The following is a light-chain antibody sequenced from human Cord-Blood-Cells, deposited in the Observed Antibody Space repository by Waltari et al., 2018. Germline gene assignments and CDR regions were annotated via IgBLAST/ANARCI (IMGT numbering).Light chain of an antibody. CDR3: QQYDNLPIT. V-gene: IGKV1-33*01. CDR2: DAS. Sequence: IQMTQSPSSLSASVGDRVTITCQASQDISNYLNLYQQKPGKAPKLLIYDASNLETGVPSRFSGSVSGTDFTFTISSLQPEDIATYYCQQYDNLPITFGQGTRLEIK. CDR1: QDISNY. J-gene: IGKJ5*01.